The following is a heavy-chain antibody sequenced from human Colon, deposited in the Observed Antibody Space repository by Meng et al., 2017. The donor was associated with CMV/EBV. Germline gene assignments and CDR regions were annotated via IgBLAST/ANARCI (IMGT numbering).Heavy chain of an antibody. CDR2: IRHDGSNI. D-gene: IGHD3-9*01. J-gene: IGHJ4*02. CDR1: GFSMSDYW. Sequence: VELVQSGGGLVQPGGSLRLSCEVSGFSMSDYWMHWVRQTPGKGLMWLSRIRHDGSNIFYADSVKGRITISRDNAKNSLYLEINSLKVEDTAVYYCALEERRLASFDYWGQGILVTVSS. CDR3: ALEERRLASFDY. V-gene: IGHV3-74*01.